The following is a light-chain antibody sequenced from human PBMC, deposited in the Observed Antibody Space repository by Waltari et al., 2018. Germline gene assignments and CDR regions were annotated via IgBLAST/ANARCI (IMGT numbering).Light chain of an antibody. J-gene: IGKJ4*01. CDR3: QQYDGIVVT. CDR2: STY. CDR1: PTVSTIA. Sequence: EIVLTQSPGTLSLSPGDRATLSCRASPTVSTIALSWYQQKPGQAPRVLIYSTYNMATGIPDRFSGSGSGTDFTLTINRLAPEDFAMYYCQQYDGIVVTFGGGTKVEI. V-gene: IGKV3-20*01.